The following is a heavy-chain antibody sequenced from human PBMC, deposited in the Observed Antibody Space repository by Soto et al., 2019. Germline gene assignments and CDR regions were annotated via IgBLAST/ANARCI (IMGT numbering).Heavy chain of an antibody. CDR1: GFTVSSYA. V-gene: IGHV3-23*01. Sequence: GGSLRLSCAASGFTVSSYAMSWVRQAPGKGLEWVSAIYGGGGSTYYAYSVKGPFTISRENSKNTLYLQMISLRAEVTAVYYCAKESVSFDSWGQGPLVPVSS. CDR3: AKESVSFDS. CDR2: IYGGGGST. J-gene: IGHJ4*02.